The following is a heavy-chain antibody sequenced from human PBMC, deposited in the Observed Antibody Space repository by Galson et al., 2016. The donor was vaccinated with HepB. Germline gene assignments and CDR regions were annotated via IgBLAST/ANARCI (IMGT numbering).Heavy chain of an antibody. CDR3: ARGAFSLTRGATRRFYNYVDV. D-gene: IGHD1-26*01. J-gene: IGHJ6*03. V-gene: IGHV4-4*07. CDR1: GASITNTF. CDR2: IFSSGSP. Sequence: LSLTCTVSGASITNTFWSWFRQPAGKGPEWIGRIFSSGSPTYNPSLESRLTMSVDMSKNQISLRLISVTAADTGVYYCARGAFSLTRGATRRFYNYVDVWGKGTTVTVSS.